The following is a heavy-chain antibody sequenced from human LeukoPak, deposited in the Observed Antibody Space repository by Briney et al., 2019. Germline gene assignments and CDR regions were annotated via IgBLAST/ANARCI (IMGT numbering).Heavy chain of an antibody. CDR3: AREDTAMATFDY. V-gene: IGHV3-30*02. CDR2: IRYDGSNK. CDR1: GFTFSSYG. Sequence: GGSLRLSCAASGFTFSSYGMHWVRQAPGKGLEWVAFIRYDGSNKYYADSVKGRFTISRDNSKNTLYLQMNSLRAEDTAVYYCAREDTAMATFDYWGQGTLVTVSS. D-gene: IGHD5-18*01. J-gene: IGHJ4*02.